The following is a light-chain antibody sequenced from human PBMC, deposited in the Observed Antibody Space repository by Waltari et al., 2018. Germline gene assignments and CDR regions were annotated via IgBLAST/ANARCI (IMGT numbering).Light chain of an antibody. V-gene: IGLV2-14*01. CDR2: AVS. Sequence: QSALTQPASVSGSPGQSITFSCTGTGSDVGGYDYVSWYQQHPGKVPKRMIYAVSNRPAGVSNRFAGSKSCNTASRPISGLQAEDEANYYCLSYTSSSTYVFGTETKVTVL. CDR1: GSDVGGYDY. J-gene: IGLJ1*01. CDR3: LSYTSSSTYV.